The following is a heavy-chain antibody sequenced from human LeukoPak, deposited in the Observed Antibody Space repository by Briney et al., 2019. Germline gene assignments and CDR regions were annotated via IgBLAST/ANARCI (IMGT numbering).Heavy chain of an antibody. J-gene: IGHJ4*02. Sequence: ASVKVSCTASGYTFTGYYMHWVRQAPGPGLEWMGWINPNSGGTNYAQKFQGRVTMTRDTSISTAYMELSRLRYDDTAVYYCARDFTHGKYYDFWSGQTQFDYWGQGTLVTVSS. CDR1: GYTFTGYY. CDR3: ARDFTHGKYYDFWSGQTQFDY. CDR2: INPNSGGT. D-gene: IGHD3-3*01. V-gene: IGHV1-2*02.